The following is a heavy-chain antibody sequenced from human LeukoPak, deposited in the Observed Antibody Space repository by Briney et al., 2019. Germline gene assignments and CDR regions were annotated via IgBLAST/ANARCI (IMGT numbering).Heavy chain of an antibody. Sequence: GRSLRLSCAASGFTFNSYGIHLVRQAPGKGLEWVAFIWYDGSNKYYADSVKGRFTISRDNSKNTLYLQMNSLRAEDTAVYYCARARTTRGFDYWGQGTLVTVSS. D-gene: IGHD4-17*01. CDR3: ARARTTRGFDY. CDR2: IWYDGSNK. V-gene: IGHV3-33*01. J-gene: IGHJ4*02. CDR1: GFTFNSYG.